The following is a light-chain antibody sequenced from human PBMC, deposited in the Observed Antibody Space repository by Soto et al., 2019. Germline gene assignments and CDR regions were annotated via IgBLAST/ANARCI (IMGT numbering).Light chain of an antibody. CDR2: GAS. CDR1: QRITGSY. J-gene: IGKJ3*01. Sequence: DNVLTQSPGTLSLSPGERATVSCRASQRITGSYLARYQQTPGQAPRLLIYGASSRATGVPDRFSCSGSGTDFTITISTLEPEDFALYYCQQYYSRPHTFGGGATVDIK. CDR3: QQYYSRPHT. V-gene: IGKV3-20*01.